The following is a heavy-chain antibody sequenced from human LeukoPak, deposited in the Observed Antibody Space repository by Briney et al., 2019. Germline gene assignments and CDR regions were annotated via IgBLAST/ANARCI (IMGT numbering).Heavy chain of an antibody. D-gene: IGHD5-24*01. V-gene: IGHV3-21*01. J-gene: IGHJ3*02. Sequence: PGRSLRLSCAASGFTFSSYSMNWVRQAAGKGLEWVSSISSSSSYIYYADSVKGRFTISRDNAKNSLYLQMNSLRAEDTAVYYCARARRMANDAFDIWGQGTMVTVSS. CDR3: ARARRMANDAFDI. CDR2: ISSSSSYI. CDR1: GFTFSSYS.